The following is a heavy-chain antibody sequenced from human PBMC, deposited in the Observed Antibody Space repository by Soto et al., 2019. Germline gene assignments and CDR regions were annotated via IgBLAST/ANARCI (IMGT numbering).Heavy chain of an antibody. CDR2: INHSGST. CDR3: ARVSLKVVVITKGIYYYGMDV. V-gene: IGHV4-34*01. D-gene: IGHD3-22*01. CDR1: GGSFSGYY. Sequence: ETLSLTCAVYGGSFSGYYWSWIRQPPGKGLEWIGEINHSGSTNYNPSLKGRVTISVDTSKNQFSLKLSSVTAADTAVYYCARVSLKVVVITKGIYYYGMDVWGQGTTVTVSS. J-gene: IGHJ6*02.